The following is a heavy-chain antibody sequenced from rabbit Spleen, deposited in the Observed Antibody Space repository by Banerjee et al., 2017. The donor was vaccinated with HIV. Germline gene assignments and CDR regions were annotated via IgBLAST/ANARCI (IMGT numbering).Heavy chain of an antibody. CDR3: ATSFSGHFWAHHL. J-gene: IGHJ4*01. Sequence: QQQLVESGGGLVKPGASLTLTCTASGFSFSSGYWICWVRQAPGKGLEWIVCIYTGSSGTTYYASWAKGRFTISRASSTTVTLQMASLTAADTATYFCATSFSGHFWAHHLWGQGTLVTVS. CDR2: IYTGSSGTT. V-gene: IGHV1S45*01. D-gene: IGHD3-1*01. CDR1: GFSFSSGYW.